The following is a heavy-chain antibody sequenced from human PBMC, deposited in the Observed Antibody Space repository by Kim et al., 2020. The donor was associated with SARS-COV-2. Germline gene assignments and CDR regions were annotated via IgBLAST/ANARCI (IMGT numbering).Heavy chain of an antibody. CDR3: AKDSSTAYFDY. V-gene: IGHV3-43*01. Sequence: TYYADSVRGRFTISRDNSKNSLYLQMSTLRPEDTALYYCAKDSSTAYFDYWGQGTLVTVSS. J-gene: IGHJ4*02. CDR2: T. D-gene: IGHD2-2*01.